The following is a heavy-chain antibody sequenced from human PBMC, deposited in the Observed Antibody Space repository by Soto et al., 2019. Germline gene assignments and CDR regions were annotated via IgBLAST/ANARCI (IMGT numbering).Heavy chain of an antibody. CDR1: GYTFTSYG. J-gene: IGHJ4*02. D-gene: IGHD6-13*01. V-gene: IGHV1-18*01. CDR2: ISAYNGNT. CDR3: ARVKTLAAAGTDFDY. Sequence: ASVKVSCKASGYTFTSYGISWVRQAPGQGLEWMGWISAYNGNTNYAQKLQGRVTMTTDTSTSTAYMELRSLRSDDTAVYYCARVKTLAAAGTDFDYWGQGTLVTVSS.